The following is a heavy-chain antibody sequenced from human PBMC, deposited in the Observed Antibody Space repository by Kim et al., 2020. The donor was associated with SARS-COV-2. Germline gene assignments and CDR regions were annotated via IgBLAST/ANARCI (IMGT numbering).Heavy chain of an antibody. V-gene: IGHV3-73*01. CDR2: IRSKVNSYAT. J-gene: IGHJ3*02. CDR1: GFTFSDSA. D-gene: IGHD1-26*01. Sequence: GGSLRLSCAASGFTFSDSAMHWVRQASGKGLEWVGRIRSKVNSYATVYAVSVEGRFTISRDDSKNTAYLQMDSLKTEDTAVYYCARGPPYSEGYWDAFDICGQGTMVPVSS. CDR3: ARGPPYSEGYWDAFDI.